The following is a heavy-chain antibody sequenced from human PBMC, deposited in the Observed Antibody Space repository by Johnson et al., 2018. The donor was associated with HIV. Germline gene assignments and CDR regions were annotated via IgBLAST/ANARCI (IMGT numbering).Heavy chain of an antibody. CDR2: IKSKTDGGPT. CDR1: GFTFSNAW. D-gene: IGHD3/OR15-3a*01. Sequence: EVQLVESGGGLVKPGGSLRLSCAASGFTFSNAWMSWVRQAPGKGLEWVGRIKSKTDGGPTDYAVPVKGRFTISRDDSKKTLYLQMNSLKTEDTAVYYCTTLSDFPDIWGQGTMVTVSS. J-gene: IGHJ3*02. CDR3: TTLSDFPDI. V-gene: IGHV3-15*01.